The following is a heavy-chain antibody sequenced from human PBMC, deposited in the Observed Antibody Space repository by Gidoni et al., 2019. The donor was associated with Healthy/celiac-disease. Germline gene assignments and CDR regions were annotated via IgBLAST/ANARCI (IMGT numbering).Heavy chain of an antibody. V-gene: IGHV1-18*01. CDR2: ISAYKGNT. CDR1: GYTFTSYG. Sequence: QVQLVQSGAEVKKPGASVQVSCKASGYTFTSYGISWVRQAPGQGLEWMGWISAYKGNTNYAQKLQGRVTMTTDTSTSTAYMELRSLRSDDTAVYYCARDPFTMIVVVTGAEYFQHWGQGTLVTVSS. CDR3: ARDPFTMIVVVTGAEYFQH. J-gene: IGHJ1*01. D-gene: IGHD3-22*01.